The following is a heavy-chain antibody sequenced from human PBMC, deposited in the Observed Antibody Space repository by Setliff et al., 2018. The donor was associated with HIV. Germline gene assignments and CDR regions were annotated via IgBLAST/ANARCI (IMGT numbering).Heavy chain of an antibody. D-gene: IGHD3-10*01. CDR2: IYHSGST. J-gene: IGHJ3*02. CDR3: ARTYYYGSGSYPNRAFDI. CDR1: GYSTSSGYY. Sequence: PSETLSLTCAVSGYSTSSGYYWGWIRQPPGKGLEWIGSIYHSGSTYYNPSLKSRVTISVDTSKNQFSLKLSSVTAADTAVYYCARTYYYGSGSYPNRAFDIWGQETMVTVSS. V-gene: IGHV4-38-2*01.